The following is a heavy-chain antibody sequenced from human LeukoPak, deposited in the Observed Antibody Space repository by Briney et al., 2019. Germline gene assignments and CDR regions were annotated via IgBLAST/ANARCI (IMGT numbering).Heavy chain of an antibody. J-gene: IGHJ4*02. Sequence: SETLSLTCTVSGGSISSYYWSWIRQPPGEGLEWIGYIYYSGSTNYNPSLKSRVTISVDTSKNQLSLKLSSVTAADTAVYYCARHGSYYITGWGQGTLVTVSS. V-gene: IGHV4-59*08. CDR1: GGSISSYY. D-gene: IGHD1-26*01. CDR3: ARHGSYYITG. CDR2: IYYSGST.